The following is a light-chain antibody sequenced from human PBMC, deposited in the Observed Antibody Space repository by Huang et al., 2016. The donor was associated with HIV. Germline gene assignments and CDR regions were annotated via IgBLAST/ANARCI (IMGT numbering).Light chain of an antibody. CDR3: QHYNNWPPWT. CDR2: GAY. V-gene: IGKV3D-15*01. Sequence: IVMTQSPVTLSVSPGERATLSCRASAGVSNNVAWYQQRPGQTPRLLIHGAYTRHTGVPAKFSGRGSGTEFTLTITNLQPEDSAVYYCQHYNNWPPWTFGPGTQVEI. J-gene: IGKJ1*01. CDR1: AGVSNN.